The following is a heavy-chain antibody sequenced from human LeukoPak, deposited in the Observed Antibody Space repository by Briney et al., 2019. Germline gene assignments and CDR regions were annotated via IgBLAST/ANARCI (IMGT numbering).Heavy chain of an antibody. V-gene: IGHV4-30-4*01. D-gene: IGHD6-13*01. CDR1: GGSISSGDYY. Sequence: SQTLSLTCTVSGGSISSGDYYWSWIRQPPGKGLEWIGYIYYSGSTYYNPSLKSRVTISVDTSKNQFSLKLSSVTAADTAVHYCAREQKAAAGPYWFDPWGQGTLVTVSS. CDR3: AREQKAAAGPYWFDP. CDR2: IYYSGST. J-gene: IGHJ5*02.